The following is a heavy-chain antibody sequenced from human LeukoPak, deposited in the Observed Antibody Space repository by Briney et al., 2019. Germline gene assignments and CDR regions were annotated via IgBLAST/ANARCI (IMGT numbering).Heavy chain of an antibody. CDR1: GFTFSRYW. D-gene: IGHD4-23*01. CDR3: ARDRNGGGDY. Sequence: GGSLRLYCAASGFTFSRYWMHWVRQAPGKGLLWVSRINGDGSTTAYADSGKGRFTISRDNAKNTLYLQMSRPRAKDTSVYYCARDRNGGGDYWGQGTLVTVSS. J-gene: IGHJ4*02. CDR2: INGDGSTT. V-gene: IGHV3-74*01.